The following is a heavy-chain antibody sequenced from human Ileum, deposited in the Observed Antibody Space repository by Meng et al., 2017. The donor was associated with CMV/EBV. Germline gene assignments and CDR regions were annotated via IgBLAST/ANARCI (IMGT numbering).Heavy chain of an antibody. V-gene: IGHV1-8*01. CDR2: MNPNSGNT. D-gene: IGHD1-26*01. CDR3: ARVGDVGATLD. CDR1: GYTLTSYD. J-gene: IGHJ4*02. Sequence: ASVKVSCKASGYTLTSYDINWVRQATGQGLEWMGWMNPNSGNTGYAQKFQGRVTMTRNTSISTAYMEMTSLRSEETAVYYCARVGDVGATLDWGQGTLVTVSS.